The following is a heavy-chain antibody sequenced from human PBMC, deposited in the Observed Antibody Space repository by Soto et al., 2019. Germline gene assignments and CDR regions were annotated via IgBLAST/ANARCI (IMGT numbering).Heavy chain of an antibody. CDR1: GFTFSDYY. J-gene: IGHJ5*02. Sequence: QVQLVESGGGLVKPGGSLRLSCAASGFTFSDYYMSWIRQAPGKGLEWLSYISGSSDNTNYADSVKGRFTISRDNAKKSLYLEMNTLRAEDTAVYYCATITMMTWGQGTLVTVSS. CDR3: ATITMMT. D-gene: IGHD3-22*01. V-gene: IGHV3-11*06. CDR2: ISGSSDNT.